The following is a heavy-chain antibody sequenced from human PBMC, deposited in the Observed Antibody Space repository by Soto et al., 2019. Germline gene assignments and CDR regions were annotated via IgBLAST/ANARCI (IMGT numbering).Heavy chain of an antibody. Sequence: ASVKVSCKASGYTFISYYMHWVRQAPGQGLEWMGIINPSGGSTSYAQKFQGRVTMTRDTSTSTVYMELSSLRSEDTAVYYCARDGPVYYDSSGYYHGDYFDYWGQG. V-gene: IGHV1-46*01. D-gene: IGHD3-22*01. CDR3: ARDGPVYYDSSGYYHGDYFDY. CDR1: GYTFISYY. J-gene: IGHJ4*02. CDR2: INPSGGST.